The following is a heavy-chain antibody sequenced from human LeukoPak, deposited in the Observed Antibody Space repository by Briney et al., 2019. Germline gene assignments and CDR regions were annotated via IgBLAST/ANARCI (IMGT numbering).Heavy chain of an antibody. Sequence: PSETLSLTCTVSGASISNYYWSWIRQPPGKGLEWIGYIYYSGSTNYNPSLNSRVTISVDKSKSQLPLKLSSVTAADTAVYYCARDWDDSSGRLFDYWGQGTLVSVSS. CDR1: GASISNYY. CDR3: ARDWDDSSGRLFDY. CDR2: IYYSGST. J-gene: IGHJ4*02. D-gene: IGHD3-22*01. V-gene: IGHV4-59*01.